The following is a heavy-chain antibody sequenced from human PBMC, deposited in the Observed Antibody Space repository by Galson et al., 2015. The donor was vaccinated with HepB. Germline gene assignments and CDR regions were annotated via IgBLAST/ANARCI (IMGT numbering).Heavy chain of an antibody. V-gene: IGHV4-61*01. J-gene: IGHJ4*02. CDR3: ARDGDY. CDR1: GGSVSSGSFF. CDR2: IYYGGST. Sequence: ETLSLTCTVSGGSVSSGSFFWSWIRQPPGQGLEWIGYIYYGGSTNYNPSLKSRVTISVDTSKNQFSLNLSSVTAADTAVYYCARDGDYWGQGTLVTVSS.